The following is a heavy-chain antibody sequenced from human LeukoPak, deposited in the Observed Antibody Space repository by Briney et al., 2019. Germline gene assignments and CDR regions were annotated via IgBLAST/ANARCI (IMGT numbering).Heavy chain of an antibody. CDR2: IYTSGST. Sequence: PSQTLSLTCTVSGGSISSGSYYWSWIRQPAGKGLEWIGRIYTSGSTNYNPSLKSRVTISVDTSKNQFSLKLSSVTAADTAVYYCASTVVTALGWYFDLWGRGTLVTVSS. CDR1: GGSISSGSYY. J-gene: IGHJ2*01. CDR3: ASTVVTALGWYFDL. D-gene: IGHD2-21*02. V-gene: IGHV4-61*02.